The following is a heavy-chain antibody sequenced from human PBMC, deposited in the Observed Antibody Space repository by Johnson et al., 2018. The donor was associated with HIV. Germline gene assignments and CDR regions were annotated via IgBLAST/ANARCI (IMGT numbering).Heavy chain of an antibody. CDR3: AREPIVGIAFFDI. J-gene: IGHJ3*02. CDR1: GFTFSDYY. CDR2: ISSSGSTI. V-gene: IGHV3-11*01. Sequence: VQLVESGGGLVKPGGSLRLSCAASGFTFSDYYMSWIRQAPGKGLEWVSYISSSGSTIYYADSVKGRFTISRDNAKKSLYLQMNSLRAEDTALYYCAREPIVGIAFFDIWGQGTMVTVSS. D-gene: IGHD1-26*01.